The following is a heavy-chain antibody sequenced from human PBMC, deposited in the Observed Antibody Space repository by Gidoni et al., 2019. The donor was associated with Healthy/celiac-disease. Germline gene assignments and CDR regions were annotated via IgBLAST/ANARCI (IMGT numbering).Heavy chain of an antibody. D-gene: IGHD6-13*01. Sequence: EVQLLESGGGLVQPGGSLRLSCAASGFPFSSYAMSWVRQAPGKGLEWVSAISGGGGSTYYADSVKGRFTISRDNSKNTLYLQMNSLRAEDTAVYYCAKDLGAGSSRSNFDYWGQGTLVTVSS. V-gene: IGHV3-23*01. CDR2: ISGGGGST. CDR3: AKDLGAGSSRSNFDY. J-gene: IGHJ4*02. CDR1: GFPFSSYA.